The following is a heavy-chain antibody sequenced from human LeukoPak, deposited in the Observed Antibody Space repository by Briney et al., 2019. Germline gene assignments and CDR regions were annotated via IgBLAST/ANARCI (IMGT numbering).Heavy chain of an antibody. CDR2: IRYDGSNK. D-gene: IGHD3-10*01. Sequence: GGSLRLSCAASGFTFSSYGMHWVRQAPGKGLEWVAFIRYDGSNKYYADSVKGRFTISRDNSKNTLYLQMNSLRAEDTAVYYCATAYGSGSWAPLDAFDIWGQGTMVTVSS. CDR1: GFTFSSYG. J-gene: IGHJ3*02. V-gene: IGHV3-30*02. CDR3: ATAYGSGSWAPLDAFDI.